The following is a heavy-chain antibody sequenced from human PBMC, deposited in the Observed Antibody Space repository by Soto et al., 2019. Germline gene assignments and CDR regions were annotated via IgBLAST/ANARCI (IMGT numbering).Heavy chain of an antibody. D-gene: IGHD3-22*01. CDR1: GYTFTSYY. CDR2: INPSGGST. J-gene: IGHJ5*02. Sequence: GXSVKVSCNASGYTFTSYYMHWVRQAPGQGLEWMGIINPSGGSTSYAQKFQGRVTMTRDTSASTVYMELSSLRSEDTAVYYCARGYLPWYYDSSAWFDPSGQGTLVTVSS. V-gene: IGHV1-46*01. CDR3: ARGYLPWYYDSSAWFDP.